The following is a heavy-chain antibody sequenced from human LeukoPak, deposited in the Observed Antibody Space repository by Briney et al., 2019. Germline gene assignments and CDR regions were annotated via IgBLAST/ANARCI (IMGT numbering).Heavy chain of an antibody. D-gene: IGHD3-22*01. V-gene: IGHV4-59*01. CDR3: ARVPYYYDSSGYYEYYFDY. CDR1: GGSISSFY. J-gene: IGHJ4*02. Sequence: SETLSLTCTISGGSISSFYRSWIRQPPGKGLEWIGHIYYSGSTNYNPSLKSRVTISVDTSKNQFSLKLSSMTAADTAVYYCARVPYYYDSSGYYEYYFDYWGQGTLVTVSS. CDR2: IYYSGST.